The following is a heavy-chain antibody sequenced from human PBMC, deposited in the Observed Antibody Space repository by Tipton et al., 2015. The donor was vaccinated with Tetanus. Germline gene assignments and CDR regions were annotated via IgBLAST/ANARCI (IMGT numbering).Heavy chain of an antibody. CDR3: ARASQRTFEF. J-gene: IGHJ4*02. V-gene: IGHV4-59*01. CDR2: IYNIART. CDR1: GGSFSSYF. D-gene: IGHD5-18*01. Sequence: LSCTVSGGSFSSYFWTWIRQPPGKGLEWIGNIYNIARTNYNPSLRSRVTMSVDTSKNQFYLQLSSVTAADTAVYFCARASQRTFEFWGQGTLVAVSS.